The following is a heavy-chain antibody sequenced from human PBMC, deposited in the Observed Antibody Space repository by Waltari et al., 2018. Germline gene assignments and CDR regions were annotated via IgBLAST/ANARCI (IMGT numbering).Heavy chain of an antibody. Sequence: QVQLQQRGAGLLKPSETLSLTCAVYGGSFSGYYWRWIRQPPGRGLEWIGEINHSGSTNYNPSLKSRVTISVDTSKNQFSLKLSSVTAADTAVYYCARGLWWPLYYYYYYGMDVWGQGTTVTVSS. CDR3: ARGLWWPLYYYYYYGMDV. V-gene: IGHV4-34*01. CDR1: GGSFSGYY. CDR2: INHSGST. J-gene: IGHJ6*02. D-gene: IGHD2-21*02.